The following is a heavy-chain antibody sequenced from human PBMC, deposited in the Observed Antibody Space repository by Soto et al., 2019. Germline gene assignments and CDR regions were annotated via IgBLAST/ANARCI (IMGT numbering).Heavy chain of an antibody. CDR1: GFTFSGFG. J-gene: IGHJ1*01. CDR2: ISYDGTNA. CDR3: ARWGKRAGAPSPPPAF. V-gene: IGHV3-30*03. Sequence: QEELVESGGGVVQPGRSLRLSCAASGFTFSGFGMHWVRQAPGKGLEWVAVISYDGTNAIYADSVKGRFSVSRDNSKNIVYLQMNSLRNEDTPMYYCARWGKRAGAPSPPPAFWGQGPLAPVSS. D-gene: IGHD1-26*01.